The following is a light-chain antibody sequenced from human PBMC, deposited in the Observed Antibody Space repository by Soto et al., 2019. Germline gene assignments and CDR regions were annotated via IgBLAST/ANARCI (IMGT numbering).Light chain of an antibody. CDR3: QNYNGAPQT. Sequence: DIQMTQSPSSLSASVGDRVTITCRASQGISNYLAWYQQSPGKVPRLLIYAASTLQSGVPSRFSGSGSGTDFTLTISSLQPADVATYSCQNYNGAPQTFGQGTRVEIK. V-gene: IGKV1-27*01. CDR1: QGISNY. J-gene: IGKJ1*01. CDR2: AAS.